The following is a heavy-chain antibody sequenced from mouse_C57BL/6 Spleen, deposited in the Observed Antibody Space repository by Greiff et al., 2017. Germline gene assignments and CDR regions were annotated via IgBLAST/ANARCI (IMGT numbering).Heavy chain of an antibody. J-gene: IGHJ3*01. CDR1: GYSITSGYY. Sequence: EVQLLESGPGLVKPSQSLSLTCSVTGYSITSGYYWNWIRQFPGNKLEWMGYISYDGSNNYNPSLKNRISITRDTSKNQFFLKLNSVTTEDTATYYCARGSNHQAWFAYWGQGTLVTVSA. V-gene: IGHV3-6*01. CDR3: ARGSNHQAWFAY. D-gene: IGHD2-5*01. CDR2: ISYDGSN.